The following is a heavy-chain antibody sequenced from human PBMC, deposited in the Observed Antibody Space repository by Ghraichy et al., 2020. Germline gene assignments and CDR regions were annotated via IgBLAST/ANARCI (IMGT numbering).Heavy chain of an antibody. CDR2: ISWDGGST. Sequence: GGSLRLSCAASGFTFDDYIMHWVRQAPGKGLEWVSLISWDGGSTYYADSVKGRFTLSRDNSKNSLFLQMNSLRTEDTALYYCAKDIYCSSTTCPPYRHYYYAMDVWGQGTTVTVSS. CDR3: AKDIYCSSTTCPPYRHYYYAMDV. D-gene: IGHD2-2*01. V-gene: IGHV3-43*01. J-gene: IGHJ6*02. CDR1: GFTFDDYI.